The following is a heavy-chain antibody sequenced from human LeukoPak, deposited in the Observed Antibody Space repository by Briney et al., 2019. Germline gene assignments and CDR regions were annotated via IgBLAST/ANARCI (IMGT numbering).Heavy chain of an antibody. Sequence: SETLSLTCTVSGYSISSSYYWGWIRQPPGKGLEWIGSIYHSGNTYYNPSLKSRVTISVDTSKNQFSLKLSSVTAADTAVYYCARAGYGDSDFDYWGQGALVTVSS. CDR3: ARAGYGDSDFDY. J-gene: IGHJ4*02. CDR1: GYSISSSYY. V-gene: IGHV4-38-2*02. D-gene: IGHD4-17*01. CDR2: IYHSGNT.